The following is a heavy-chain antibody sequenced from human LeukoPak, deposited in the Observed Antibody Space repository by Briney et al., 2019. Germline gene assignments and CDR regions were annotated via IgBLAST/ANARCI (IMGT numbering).Heavy chain of an antibody. CDR1: GFTFSDYY. J-gene: IGHJ4*02. CDR2: ISGSGGST. D-gene: IGHD3-22*01. V-gene: IGHV3-23*01. CDR3: AKGEYYYDSSGYSIGN. Sequence: QPGGSLRLSCAASGFTFSDYYMSWIRQAPGKGLEWVSSISGSGGSTYYADSVKGRFTISRDNSKNTLYLQMNSLRADDTAVYYCAKGEYYYDSSGYSIGNWGQGTLVTVSS.